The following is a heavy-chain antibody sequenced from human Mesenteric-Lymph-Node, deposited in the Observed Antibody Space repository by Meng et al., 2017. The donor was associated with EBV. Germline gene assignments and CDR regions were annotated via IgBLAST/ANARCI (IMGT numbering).Heavy chain of an antibody. J-gene: IGHJ4*02. CDR1: GGSFSCYY. CDR2: INHSGST. D-gene: IGHD1-26*01. V-gene: IGHV4-34*01. CDR3: ARRGKVGAGY. Sequence: QVQLQQWGPGLSKPSQALSLTGASYGGSFSCYYWSWIRQPPGKGLEWIGEINHSGSTNYNPSLKSRDTISVDTSKNQFSLKLSSVTAADTAVYYCARRGKVGAGYWGQGTLVTVSS.